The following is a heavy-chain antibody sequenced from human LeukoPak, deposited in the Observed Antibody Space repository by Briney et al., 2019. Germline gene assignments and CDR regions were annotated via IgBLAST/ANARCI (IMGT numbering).Heavy chain of an antibody. V-gene: IGHV3-7*01. Sequence: PGGSLRLSCAASGFTFSSYWMIWVRQVPGKGLEWVANIKQDGGEKYYVDSVKGRFTISRDNGKNSLYLQMNSLRAEDTAMYYCARDSGESSDRHSYPSNWGRGTLVTVSS. CDR3: ARDSGESSDRHSYPSN. D-gene: IGHD6-19*01. J-gene: IGHJ4*02. CDR1: GFTFSSYW. CDR2: IKQDGGEK.